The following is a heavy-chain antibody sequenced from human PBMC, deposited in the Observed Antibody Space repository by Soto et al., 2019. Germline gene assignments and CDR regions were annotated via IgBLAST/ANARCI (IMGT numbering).Heavy chain of an antibody. V-gene: IGHV2-5*02. D-gene: IGHD3-3*01. J-gene: IGHJ4*02. CDR1: GFSLTNSGVG. CDR2: IYWDDDK. CDR3: AHRVLRTVFGLVTTTAIYFDF. Sequence: QITLNESGPTQVKPRQTLTLTCTFSGFSLTNSGVGVGWIRQSPGKAPEWLALIYWDDDKRYSPSLKSSLTIHKDTSKNQVVLTMADLDPADTATYYCAHRVLRTVFGLVTTTAIYFDFWGQGTPFAVSS.